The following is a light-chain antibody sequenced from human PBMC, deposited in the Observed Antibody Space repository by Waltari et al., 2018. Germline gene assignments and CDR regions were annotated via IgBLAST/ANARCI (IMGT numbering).Light chain of an antibody. CDR2: GAS. J-gene: IGKJ1*01. Sequence: EIVLTPSPGSLSSSPGEGVTLSCRASQSVSRALAWYQQKPGQAPRLLIFGASNRATGIPDRFSGSGSETDFSLTISRLEPEDFAVYYCQHYVRLPATFGRGTKVEIK. CDR3: QHYVRLPAT. V-gene: IGKV3-20*01. CDR1: QSVSRA.